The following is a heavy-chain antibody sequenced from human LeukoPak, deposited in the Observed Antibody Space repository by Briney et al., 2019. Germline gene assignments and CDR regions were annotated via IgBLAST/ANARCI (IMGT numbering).Heavy chain of an antibody. D-gene: IGHD1-7*01. CDR3: ARDPPEDEWNSLGS. Sequence: PSETLSLTCTVSGGSVNGYYWNWIRQPPGKGLEWIGFIHYSGLTVYSPSFQSRVTMSVDTSRNQFSLDLSSVTAADTALYYCARDPPEDEWNSLGSRGQGTLVTVSS. CDR2: IHYSGLT. V-gene: IGHV4-59*02. J-gene: IGHJ4*02. CDR1: GGSVNGYY.